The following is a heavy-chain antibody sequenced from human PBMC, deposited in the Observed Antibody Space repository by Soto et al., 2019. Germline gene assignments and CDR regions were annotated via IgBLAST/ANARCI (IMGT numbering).Heavy chain of an antibody. D-gene: IGHD2-2*01. V-gene: IGHV3-66*01. CDR3: ARYCSSTSCYRATFDY. CDR1: GFTVSSNY. J-gene: IGHJ4*02. Sequence: GGSLRLSCAASGFTVSSNYMSWVRQAPGKGLEWVSVIYSGGSTYYADSVKGRFTISRDNSKNTLYLQMNGLRAEDTAGYYCARYCSSTSCYRATFDYWGQGTLVTVSS. CDR2: IYSGGST.